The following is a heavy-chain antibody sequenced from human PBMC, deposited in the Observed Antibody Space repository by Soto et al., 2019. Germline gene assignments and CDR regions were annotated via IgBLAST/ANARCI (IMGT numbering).Heavy chain of an antibody. CDR2: INDGNGHP. CDR1: GYTFTSYA. V-gene: IGHV1-3*01. J-gene: IGHJ3*01. Sequence: QVQLVQSGAELKKPGASVKVSCKASGYTFTSYALHWLRQAPGQRLEWMGWINDGNGHPKYSRELGARLPVTMDTSASTAYIVLRSQKSADTAVFYCGRDFAGGLNGAFDFCGQGTMVTV. CDR3: GRDFAGGLNGAFDF. D-gene: IGHD5-12*01.